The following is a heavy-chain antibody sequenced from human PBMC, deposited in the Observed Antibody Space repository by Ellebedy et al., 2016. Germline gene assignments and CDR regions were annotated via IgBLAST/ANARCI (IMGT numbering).Heavy chain of an antibody. CDR2: VDPVGRI. J-gene: IGHJ6*02. Sequence: GGSLRLXXAASGFTLRNSVMHWVRQVTGKGLEWVSSVDPVGRIFYKDSVKGRFTIPREAAKNSLYLQMNSLRAEDTALYYCAKEPPVVGNYFYGMDVWGQGTTVTVSS. CDR3: AKEPPVVGNYFYGMDV. V-gene: IGHV3-13*01. D-gene: IGHD2-15*01. CDR1: GFTLRNSV.